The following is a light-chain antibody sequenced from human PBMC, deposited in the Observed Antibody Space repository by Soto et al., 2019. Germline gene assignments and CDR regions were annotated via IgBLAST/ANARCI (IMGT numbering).Light chain of an antibody. Sequence: EIVLTQSPATLSVSPGGRATLSCGASQNIMYNLAWYQQKPGQAPRLLVYGASTRATDAPPRFRGSGSGTEFSLTISSLQSEDFATYLCQQYSSWPRTFGQGSRVEIK. CDR3: QQYSSWPRT. J-gene: IGKJ1*01. CDR1: QNIMYN. CDR2: GAS. V-gene: IGKV3-15*01.